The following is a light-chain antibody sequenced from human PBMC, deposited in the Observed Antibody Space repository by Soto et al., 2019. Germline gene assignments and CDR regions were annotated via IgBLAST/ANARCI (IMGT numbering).Light chain of an antibody. CDR1: KGISNY. V-gene: IGKV1-6*01. CDR2: AAF. J-gene: IGKJ1*01. CDR3: QQYYSFPRT. Sequence: AIQVTQSPSSLSASVGDRVIITCRARKGISNYLAWYQQKPGQAPKLLIFAAFSLQSGVPSRFSGSGSGTDFTLTISSLQPEDFANYYCQQYYSFPRTFGQGTKVDIK.